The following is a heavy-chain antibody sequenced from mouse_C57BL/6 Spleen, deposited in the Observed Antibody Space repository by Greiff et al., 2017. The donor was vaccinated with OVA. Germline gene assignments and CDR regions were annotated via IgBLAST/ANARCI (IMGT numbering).Heavy chain of an antibody. J-gene: IGHJ2*01. CDR3: ARQDDYAVFDD. V-gene: IGHV5-6*02. D-gene: IGHD2-4*01. CDR1: GFTFSSYG. CDR2: ISSGGSYT. Sequence: EVKLVESGGDLVKPGGSLKLSCAASGFTFSSYGMSWVRQTPDQRLEWVATISSGGSYTYYPDSVKGRFTISRDNAKNTLYLQMSSLKSEDTAMYYCARQDDYAVFDDWGKGTTLTVSS.